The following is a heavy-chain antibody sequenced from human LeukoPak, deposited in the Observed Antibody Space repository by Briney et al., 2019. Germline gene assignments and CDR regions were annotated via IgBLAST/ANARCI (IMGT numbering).Heavy chain of an antibody. D-gene: IGHD2-2*01. J-gene: IGHJ4*02. Sequence: GESLKISCKGSGYSFTSYWIGWVRQMPGKGLEWMGIIYPGDSDTRYSPSFQGQVTISADKSISTAYLQWSSLKASDTAMYYCARHSTAADIVVVPAAIDYWGQGTLVTVSS. V-gene: IGHV5-51*01. CDR3: ARHSTAADIVVVPAAIDY. CDR1: GYSFTSYW. CDR2: IYPGDSDT.